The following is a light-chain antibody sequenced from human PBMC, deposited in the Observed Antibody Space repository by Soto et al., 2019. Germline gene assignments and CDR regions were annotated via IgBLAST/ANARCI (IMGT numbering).Light chain of an antibody. Sequence: DIRMTQSPSTLSASVGDRVTITCRASQSVSNWLAWYQQKPGKAPKLLIYKASTLESGVPSRFSGSGSGTEFTLTITSLQPDDFATYYCQQYDDYPRTFGQGTKLEIK. J-gene: IGKJ1*01. V-gene: IGKV1-5*03. CDR3: QQYDDYPRT. CDR1: QSVSNW. CDR2: KAS.